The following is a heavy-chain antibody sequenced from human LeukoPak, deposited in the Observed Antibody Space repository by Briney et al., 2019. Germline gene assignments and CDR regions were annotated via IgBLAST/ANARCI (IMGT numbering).Heavy chain of an antibody. Sequence: ASVKVSCKASGYTFTGYYMHWVRQAPGQGLEWMGWITPNSGGTNYAQKFQGRVTMTRDTSISTAYVELGRLRSDDTAVYYCARIITMVRGVTLGAFDIWGQGTMVTVSS. V-gene: IGHV1-2*02. CDR3: ARIITMVRGVTLGAFDI. CDR1: GYTFTGYY. J-gene: IGHJ3*02. D-gene: IGHD3-10*01. CDR2: ITPNSGGT.